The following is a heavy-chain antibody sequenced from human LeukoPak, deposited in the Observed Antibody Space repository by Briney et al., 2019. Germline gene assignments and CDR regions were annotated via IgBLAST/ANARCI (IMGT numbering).Heavy chain of an antibody. CDR3: ARQQPTAAADTRGYFDY. CDR1: GGSISIISSSTYY. V-gene: IGHV4-39*01. D-gene: IGHD6-25*01. J-gene: IGHJ4*02. Sequence: SETLSLTCTVSGGSISIISSSTYYWGWIRQAPGKGLEWIGSLYYGENSHYNPSLKSRATLSVDTSNNQFSLKLTSVTAADAAVYFCARQQPTAAADTRGYFDYWGQGTVVTVSS. CDR2: LYYGENS.